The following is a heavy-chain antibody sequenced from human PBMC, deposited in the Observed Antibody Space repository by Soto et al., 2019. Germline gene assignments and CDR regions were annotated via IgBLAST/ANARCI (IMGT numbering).Heavy chain of an antibody. D-gene: IGHD4-17*01. CDR2: IGSSSSTI. J-gene: IGHJ4*02. CDR1: GFTFSSYS. V-gene: IGHV3-48*02. Sequence: EVQLVESGGGLVQPGGSLRLSCAASGFTFSSYSMYWVRQAPGKGLEWVSYIGSSSSTIYYVDSVKGRFTISRDNAKNSLYLQMNYLRDEDTAVYYCARGYGDYVPLDSWGQGTLFIVSS. CDR3: ARGYGDYVPLDS.